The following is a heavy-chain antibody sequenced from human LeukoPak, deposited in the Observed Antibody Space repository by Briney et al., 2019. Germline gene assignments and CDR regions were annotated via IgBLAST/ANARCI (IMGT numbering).Heavy chain of an antibody. V-gene: IGHV3-20*04. CDR3: ARDWFTRLGELSPDRAFDY. CDR2: INWNGGST. D-gene: IGHD3-16*02. J-gene: IGHJ4*02. CDR1: GFTFDDYT. Sequence: GGSLRLSCAASGFTFDDYTMSWVRQAPGKGLEWVSGINWNGGSTGYVDSVKCRFTISRDNAKNSLYLQMNSLRAEDTALYYCARDWFTRLGELSPDRAFDYWGQGTLVTVSS.